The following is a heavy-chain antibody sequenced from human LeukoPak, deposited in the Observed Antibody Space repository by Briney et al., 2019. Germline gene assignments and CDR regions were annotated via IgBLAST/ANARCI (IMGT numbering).Heavy chain of an antibody. J-gene: IGHJ6*02. CDR2: ISSSSSSTI. V-gene: IGHV3-48*01. CDR1: GFTFSSYS. CDR3: ASVQLWFGELLTSYYGMDV. Sequence: GGSLRLSCAASGFTFSSYSMNWVRQAPGKGLEWVSYISSSSSSTIYYADSVKGRFTISRDNAKNSLYLQMNSLRAEDTAVYYCASVQLWFGELLTSYYGMDVWGQGTTVTVSS. D-gene: IGHD3-10*01.